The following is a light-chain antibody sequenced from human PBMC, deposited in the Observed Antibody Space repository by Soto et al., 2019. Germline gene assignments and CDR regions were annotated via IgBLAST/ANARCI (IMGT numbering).Light chain of an antibody. CDR1: SSNIGNNY. CDR2: DNN. CDR3: ATWDSSLSAVV. J-gene: IGLJ2*01. Sequence: QSVLTQPPSVSAAPGQTVTISCSGSSSNIGNNYVSWYQQLPGTAPKLVIYDNNKRPSGSPDRFSGSKSGTSATLGITGLQTGDEGDYFCATWDSSLSAVVFGGGTKVTV. V-gene: IGLV1-51*01.